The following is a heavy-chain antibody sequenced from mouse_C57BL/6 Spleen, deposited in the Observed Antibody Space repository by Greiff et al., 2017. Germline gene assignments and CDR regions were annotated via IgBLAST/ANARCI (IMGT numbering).Heavy chain of an antibody. D-gene: IGHD2-5*01. CDR2: INPGSGGT. CDR3: ARSGAYYSNYEVY. CDR1: GYAFTNYL. J-gene: IGHJ2*01. Sequence: VMLVESGAELVRPGTSVKVSCKASGYAFTNYLIEWVKQRPGQGLEWIGVINPGSGGTNYNEKFKGKATLTADKSSSTAYMQLSSLTSEDSAVYFCARSGAYYSNYEVYWGQGTTLTVSS. V-gene: IGHV1-54*01.